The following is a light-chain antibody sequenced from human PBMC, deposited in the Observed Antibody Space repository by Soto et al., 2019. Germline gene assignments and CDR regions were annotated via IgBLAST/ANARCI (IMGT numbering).Light chain of an antibody. V-gene: IGKV1-39*01. J-gene: IGKJ1*01. CDR3: QQSYSSPRT. CDR1: QRINNY. Sequence: DIQMTQSPSALSASVGDRVTITCRASQRINNYLNWYQQKPGRAPKLLIYAASSLHSGVPSRFSGSGSGTDFTLTIISLQPEDFATYYCQQSYSSPRTFGQGTKVDI. CDR2: AAS.